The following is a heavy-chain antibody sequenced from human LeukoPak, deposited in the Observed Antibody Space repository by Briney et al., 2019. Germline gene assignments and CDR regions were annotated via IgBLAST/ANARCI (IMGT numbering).Heavy chain of an antibody. CDR3: ARDPTYYHGSGSYSKAFDY. Sequence: PGGSLRLSCAASGFTFSSYEMNWVRQVPGKGLEWVSYISSSGSTIYYADSVKGRFTISRDNAKNSLYLQMNSLRAEDTAVYYCARDPTYYHGSGSYSKAFDYWGQRTLVTVSS. V-gene: IGHV3-48*03. CDR1: GFTFSSYE. CDR2: ISSSGSTI. J-gene: IGHJ4*02. D-gene: IGHD3-10*01.